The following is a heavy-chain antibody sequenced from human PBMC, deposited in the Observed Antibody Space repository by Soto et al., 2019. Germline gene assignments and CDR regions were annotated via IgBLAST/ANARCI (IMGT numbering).Heavy chain of an antibody. J-gene: IGHJ4*02. CDR2: ISYDGSNK. Sequence: GGSLRLSCAASGFTFSSYGMHWVRQAPGKGLEWVAVISYDGSNKYYADSVKGRFTISRDNSKNTLYLQMNSLRAEDTAVYYCAKDPKDYYDSSGYYAPDFDYWGQGTLVTVSS. CDR1: GFTFSSYG. V-gene: IGHV3-30*18. CDR3: AKDPKDYYDSSGYYAPDFDY. D-gene: IGHD3-22*01.